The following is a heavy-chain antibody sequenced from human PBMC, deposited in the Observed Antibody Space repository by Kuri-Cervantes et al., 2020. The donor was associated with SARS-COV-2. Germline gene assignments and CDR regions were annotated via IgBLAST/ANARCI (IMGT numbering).Heavy chain of an antibody. CDR3: SRVPPVEGAYWDALDI. CDR1: GFTFSNAW. V-gene: IGHV3-7*03. D-gene: IGHD1-26*01. CDR2: IKQDGSEK. Sequence: GGSLRLSCAASGFTFSNAWMSWVRQAPGKGLEWVANIKQDGSEKYYVDSVKGRFTISRDNSKNTLYLRMNSLKTEDTAVYYCSRVPPVEGAYWDALDIWGQGTMVTVSS. J-gene: IGHJ3*02.